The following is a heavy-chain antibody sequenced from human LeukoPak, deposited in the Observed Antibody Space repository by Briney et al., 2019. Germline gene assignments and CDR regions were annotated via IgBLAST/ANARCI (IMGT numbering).Heavy chain of an antibody. CDR1: GGSFSGYY. V-gene: IGHV4-34*01. Sequence: SETLSLTCAVYGGSFSGYYWSLIRQPPGKGLEWIGEINHSGSTNYNPSLKSRVTISVDTSKNQFSLKLSSVTAADTAVYYCARGPNTKRYCSGGSCYHDAFDIWGQGTMVTVSS. D-gene: IGHD2-15*01. CDR2: INHSGST. J-gene: IGHJ3*02. CDR3: ARGPNTKRYCSGGSCYHDAFDI.